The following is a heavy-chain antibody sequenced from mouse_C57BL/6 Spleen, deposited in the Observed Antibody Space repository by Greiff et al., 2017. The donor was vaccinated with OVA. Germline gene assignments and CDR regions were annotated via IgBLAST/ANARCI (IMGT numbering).Heavy chain of an antibody. D-gene: IGHD2-2*01. Sequence: QVQLQQPGAELVKPGASVKLSCKASGYTFTSYWMHWVKQRPGQGLEWIGMIHPNSGSTNYNEKFKSKATLTVDKSSSTAYMQLSSLTSEDSAVYYCAGDGYDGYWYFDVWGTGTTVTVSS. V-gene: IGHV1-64*01. CDR3: AGDGYDGYWYFDV. CDR1: GYTFTSYW. CDR2: IHPNSGST. J-gene: IGHJ1*03.